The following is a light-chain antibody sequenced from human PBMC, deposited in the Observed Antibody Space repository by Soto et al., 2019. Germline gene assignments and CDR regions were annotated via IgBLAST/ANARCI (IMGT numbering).Light chain of an antibody. J-gene: IGKJ4*01. CDR3: QHYGDSSFT. V-gene: IGKV3-20*01. CDR2: GAS. Sequence: EIVLTQSPGTLSLSPGERATLSCRASQSVRSNYLAWYQQIPGQAPRLLVYGASSRATGIPDRFSGSGSGTDFTLTIRRLEPEDFAVYYCQHYGDSSFTFGGGTKVDIK. CDR1: QSVRSNY.